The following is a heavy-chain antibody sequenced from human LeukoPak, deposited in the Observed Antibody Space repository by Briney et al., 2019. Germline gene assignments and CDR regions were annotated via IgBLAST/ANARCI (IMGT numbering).Heavy chain of an antibody. CDR3: AKGYDLYYDSSGYTR. D-gene: IGHD3-22*01. V-gene: IGHV4-38-2*02. CDR1: GYSISSGYY. Sequence: KTSETLSLTCTVSGYSISSGYYWGWIRQPPGKGLEWIGSIYHSGSTYYNPSLKSRVTISVDTSKNQFSLKLSSVTAADTAVYYCAKGYDLYYDSSGYTRWGQGTLVTVSS. CDR2: IYHSGST. J-gene: IGHJ4*02.